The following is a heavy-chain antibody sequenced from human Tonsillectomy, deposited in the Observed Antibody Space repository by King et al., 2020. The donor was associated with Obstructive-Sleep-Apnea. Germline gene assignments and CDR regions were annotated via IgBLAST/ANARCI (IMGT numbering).Heavy chain of an antibody. D-gene: IGHD3-10*01. V-gene: IGHV1-46*01. CDR1: GYTFTSYY. CDR3: ARVTDLGREYYYYGMDV. CDR2: INPSGGST. J-gene: IGHJ6*02. Sequence: QLVPSGAEVKKPGASVKVSCKASGYTFTSYYMHWVRQAPGQGLERMGIINPSGGSTSYAQKFQGRVTMTRDTSTSTVYMELSSLRSEDTAVYYCARVTDLGREYYYYGMDVWGQGTTVTVSS.